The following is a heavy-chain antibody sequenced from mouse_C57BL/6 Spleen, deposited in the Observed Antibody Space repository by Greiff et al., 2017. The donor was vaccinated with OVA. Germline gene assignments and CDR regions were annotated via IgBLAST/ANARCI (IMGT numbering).Heavy chain of an antibody. V-gene: IGHV1-69*01. CDR1: GYTFTSYW. CDR2: IDPSDSYT. Sequence: QVQLQQPGAELVMPGASVKLSCKASGYTFTSYWMHWVKQRPGQGLEWIGEIDPSDSYTNYNQKFKGKSTLTVDKSSSTAYMQLSSLTSEDSAVYYCARGELGFFDYWGQGTTLTVSS. D-gene: IGHD4-1*01. J-gene: IGHJ2*01. CDR3: ARGELGFFDY.